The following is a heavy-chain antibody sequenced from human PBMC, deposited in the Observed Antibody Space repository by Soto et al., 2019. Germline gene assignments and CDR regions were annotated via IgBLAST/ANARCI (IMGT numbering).Heavy chain of an antibody. CDR1: GFSLSSTRMA. CDR2: IYWDDDK. CDR3: AHIVVAGFGYYFDY. V-gene: IGHV2-5*02. J-gene: IGHJ4*02. Sequence: QITLKESGPTLVKPTQTLTLTCTFSGFSLSSTRMAVGWIRQPPGKALEWLALIYWDDDKRYSPFLKSRLTITKEPSKNRVVLTMSNMDPVDTAIYYCAHIVVAGFGYYFDYWGQGTLVTVSS. D-gene: IGHD6-19*01.